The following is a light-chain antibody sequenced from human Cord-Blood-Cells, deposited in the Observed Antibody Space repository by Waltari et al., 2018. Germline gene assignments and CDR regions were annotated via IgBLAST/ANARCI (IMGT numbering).Light chain of an antibody. Sequence: QSALTQPPSASGSPGQSVTISCTGTSSHVGGYNYVSWYQQHPGKAPKLMIYEVSKWPSGVPDRFSGSKSGNTASLTVSGLQAEDEADYYCSSYAGSNNYVFGTGTKVTVL. V-gene: IGLV2-8*01. CDR2: EVS. CDR3: SSYAGSNNYV. CDR1: SSHVGGYNY. J-gene: IGLJ1*01.